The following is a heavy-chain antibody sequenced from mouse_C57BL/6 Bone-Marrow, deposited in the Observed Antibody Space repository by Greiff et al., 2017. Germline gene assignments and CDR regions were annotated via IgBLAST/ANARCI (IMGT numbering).Heavy chain of an antibody. V-gene: IGHV1-81*01. CDR2: IYPRSGNT. CDR1: GYTFTSYG. Sequence: QVQLQQSGAELARPGASVKLSCKASGYTFTSYGISWVKQRTGQGLEWIGEIYPRSGNTYYNERFKGKATLTADKSSSTAYMELRSLTSEDSAVYFCARVGNYNYYAMDYWGQGTSVTVSS. CDR3: ARVGNYNYYAMDY. D-gene: IGHD2-1*01. J-gene: IGHJ4*01.